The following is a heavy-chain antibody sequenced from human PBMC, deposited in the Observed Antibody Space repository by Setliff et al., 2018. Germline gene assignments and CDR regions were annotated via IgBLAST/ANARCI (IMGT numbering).Heavy chain of an antibody. Sequence: PGGSLRLSCAASGFTLRSYGMHWVRQAPGKGLEWVALIWSDGSKEKYVDSVKVRFTISRDNSKNTLYLQMNSLRAEDTAIYYCTSATLERRTGHHYYMDVWGKGTTVTVSS. CDR3: TSATLERRTGHHYYMDV. J-gene: IGHJ6*03. CDR2: IWSDGSKE. D-gene: IGHD1-1*01. CDR1: GFTLRSYG. V-gene: IGHV3-33*03.